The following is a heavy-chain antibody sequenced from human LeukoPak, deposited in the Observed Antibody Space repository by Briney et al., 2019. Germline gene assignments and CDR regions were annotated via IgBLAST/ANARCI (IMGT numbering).Heavy chain of an antibody. J-gene: IGHJ3*02. V-gene: IGHV4-31*03. CDR3: ARERTSRGALDI. D-gene: IGHD2-2*01. CDR2: IYYSGST. Sequence: SETLALTCTVSGGSFSSGGYYWSWIRQHPGKGLEWIGYIYYSGSTYYNPSLKSRVTISVDTSKNQFSLKLSSVTAADTAVYYCARERTSRGALDIWGQGTMVTVSS. CDR1: GGSFSSGGYY.